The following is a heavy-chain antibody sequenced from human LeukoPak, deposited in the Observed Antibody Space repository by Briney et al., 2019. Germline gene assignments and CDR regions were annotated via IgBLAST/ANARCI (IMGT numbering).Heavy chain of an antibody. Sequence: SVKVSCKAYGYTFTGYFMHWVRQAPGQGLEWMGWVNPNSGGTHYAQKFQGRVTMTRDTSISTAYTELSRLRSDDTAVYYCARDPGYSSPRGDYWGQGTLVTVSS. D-gene: IGHD5-18*01. CDR2: VNPNSGGT. V-gene: IGHV1-2*02. CDR3: ARDPGYSSPRGDY. J-gene: IGHJ4*02. CDR1: GYTFTGYF.